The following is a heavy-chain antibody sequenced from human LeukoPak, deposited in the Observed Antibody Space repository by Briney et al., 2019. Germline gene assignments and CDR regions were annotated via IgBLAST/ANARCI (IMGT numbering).Heavy chain of an antibody. Sequence: ASVKVSCKASGYTFTSYDINWVRRATGQGLEWMGWMNPNSGNTGYAQKFQGRVTMTRNTSISTAYMELSSLRSEDTAVYYCARGSRDIVVVVAAYNWFDPWGQGTLVTVSS. CDR2: MNPNSGNT. CDR1: GYTFTSYD. D-gene: IGHD2-15*01. V-gene: IGHV1-8*01. CDR3: ARGSRDIVVVVAAYNWFDP. J-gene: IGHJ5*02.